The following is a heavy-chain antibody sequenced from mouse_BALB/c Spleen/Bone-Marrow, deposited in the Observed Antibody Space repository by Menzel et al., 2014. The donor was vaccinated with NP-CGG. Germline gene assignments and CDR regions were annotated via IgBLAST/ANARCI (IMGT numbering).Heavy chain of an antibody. J-gene: IGHJ1*01. V-gene: IGHV5-6*01. CDR2: ISTGGSQT. Sequence: EVQLVESGGDLVKPGGSLKLSCAASGFTFSSYGMSWVRQTPDKRLEWVATISTGGSQTYYTDSVKGRFTISRDNAKNTQYLQMSSLKSEDSAIYYCARRGYDNSYWYFGVWGAGTTVTVSS. CDR1: GFTFSSYG. D-gene: IGHD2-10*02. CDR3: ARRGYDNSYWYFGV.